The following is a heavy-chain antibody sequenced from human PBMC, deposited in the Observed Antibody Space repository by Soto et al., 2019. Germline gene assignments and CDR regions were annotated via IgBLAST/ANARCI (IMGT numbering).Heavy chain of an antibody. J-gene: IGHJ4*02. CDR1: GCTFSANA. CDR3: AKVGDDTYGYYLRYLDY. D-gene: IGHD3-3*01. CDR2: ISGSGNTI. Sequence: GGSLRLSCAASGCTFSANAMSWVRQAPGMGLEFVSLISGSGNTIYYADSVKGRFTISRDNSKNTVSLQMNSLRAEATAVYSCAKVGDDTYGYYLRYLDYWGQGTLVTVSS. V-gene: IGHV3-23*01.